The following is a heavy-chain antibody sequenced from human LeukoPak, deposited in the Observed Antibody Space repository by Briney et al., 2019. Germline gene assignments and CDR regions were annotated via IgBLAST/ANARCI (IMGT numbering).Heavy chain of an antibody. D-gene: IGHD2-15*01. CDR3: ARAASMIGYCSGGSCYSLFDY. CDR1: GGTFSSYA. V-gene: IGHV1-69*05. J-gene: IGHJ4*02. CDR2: IIPIFGTA. Sequence: SVKVSCKASGGTFSSYAISWVRQAPGQGREWMGGIIPIFGTANYAQKFQGRVTITTDESTSTAYMELSSLRSEDTAVYYCARAASMIGYCSGGSCYSLFDYSGQGSLFTVSS.